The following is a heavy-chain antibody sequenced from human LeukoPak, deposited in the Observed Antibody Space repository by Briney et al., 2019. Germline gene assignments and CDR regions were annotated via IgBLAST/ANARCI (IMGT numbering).Heavy chain of an antibody. J-gene: IGHJ4*02. CDR1: GFTFSSYG. CDR2: ISYDGSNK. V-gene: IGHV3-30*18. D-gene: IGHD2/OR15-2a*01. CDR3: AKSSISR. Sequence: GGSLRLSCAASGFTFSSYGMHWVRQAPGKGLEWVAVISYDGSNKYYADSVKGRFTISRDNSKNTLYLQMNSLRAEDTAVYYCAKSSISRWGQGTLVTVSS.